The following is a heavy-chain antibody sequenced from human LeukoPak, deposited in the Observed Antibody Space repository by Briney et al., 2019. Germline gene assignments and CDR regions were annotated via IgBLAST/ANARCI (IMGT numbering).Heavy chain of an antibody. V-gene: IGHV3-15*01. CDR2: IKNKADGGTT. CDR1: GFTFTNAW. CDR3: STDNYCGYSTFCH. J-gene: IGHJ4*02. Sequence: GGSLRLSCAASGFTFTNAWMNWVRQAPAKGLEWVGRIKNKADGGTTDYAAPVKGRFTISRDDSKNMVYLQMNSLKTEDTAIYYCSTDNYCGYSTFCHRGQGTQVTVSS. D-gene: IGHD5-12*01.